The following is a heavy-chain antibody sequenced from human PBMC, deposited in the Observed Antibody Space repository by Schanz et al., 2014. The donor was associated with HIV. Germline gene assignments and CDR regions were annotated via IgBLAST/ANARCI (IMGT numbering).Heavy chain of an antibody. Sequence: QVPLVQSGAEVKKPGSSVKVSCKASGGTFSNYAISWVRQAPGQGLEWMGGMIPSFRLRTYAQKFQGRVTIAADESASTAYMELNSLRSDDTAVYYCAKSPIFGDVIFYGMDVWGQGTTVTVSS. D-gene: IGHD3-3*02. J-gene: IGHJ6*02. CDR1: GGTFSNYA. CDR2: MIPSFRLR. CDR3: AKSPIFGDVIFYGMDV. V-gene: IGHV1-69*01.